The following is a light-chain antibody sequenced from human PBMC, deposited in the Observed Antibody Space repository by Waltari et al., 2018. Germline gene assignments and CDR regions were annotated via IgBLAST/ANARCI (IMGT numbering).Light chain of an antibody. CDR2: HAS. J-gene: IGKJ1*01. Sequence: EIVMTQSPATLSVSPGERATLSCRASERVRSHLAWFQQKPGQAPRLLVYHASTRATGIPGRFSGSGSGTEFTLTISSLQSEDFAVYYCQQYHNWWTFGQGTKVEVK. V-gene: IGKV3-15*01. CDR1: ERVRSH. CDR3: QQYHNWWT.